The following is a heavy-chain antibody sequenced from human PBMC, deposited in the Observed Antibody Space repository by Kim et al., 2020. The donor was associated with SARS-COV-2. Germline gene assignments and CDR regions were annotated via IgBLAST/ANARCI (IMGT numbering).Heavy chain of an antibody. Sequence: SETLSHTCTVSGYSIRTHHYWGWIRQPPGKGLEWIGSIYHSGETFYNSSLSSRVTVSVDTSKNQFSLTLNSVTAADTAVYYCARHNYMDVWGQGTTVTVSS. CDR3: ARHNYMDV. V-gene: IGHV4-38-2*02. CDR1: GYSIRTHHY. CDR2: IYHSGET. J-gene: IGHJ6*03.